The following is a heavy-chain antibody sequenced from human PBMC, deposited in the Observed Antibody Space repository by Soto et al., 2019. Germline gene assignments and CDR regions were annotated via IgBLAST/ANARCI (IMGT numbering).Heavy chain of an antibody. CDR2: IFIGGTT. D-gene: IGHD6-13*01. CDR3: ARDIEPPGLFFDY. J-gene: IGHJ4*02. CDR1: GFTVSSSQ. V-gene: IGHV3-53*01. Sequence: GGFLRLSCAASGFTVSSSQMTWVRQAPGKALEWVSVIFIGGTTQYAVSVKGRFTISRDYSKNTVYLQMNSLRAEDTAVYYCARDIEPPGLFFDYWGQGTLVTVSS.